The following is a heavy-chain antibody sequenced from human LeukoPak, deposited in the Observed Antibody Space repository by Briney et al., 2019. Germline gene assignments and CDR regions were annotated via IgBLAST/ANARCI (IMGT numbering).Heavy chain of an antibody. CDR3: AIPRGGYYYYYMDV. D-gene: IGHD2-15*01. CDR1: GGSISSYY. J-gene: IGHJ6*03. Sequence: SSETLSLTCTVSGGSISSYYWSWIRQPAGKGLEWIGRIYTSGSTNYNPSLKSRVTISVDTSKNQFSLKLSSVTAADTAVYYCAIPRGGYYYYYMDVWGKGTTVTVSS. V-gene: IGHV4-4*07. CDR2: IYTSGST.